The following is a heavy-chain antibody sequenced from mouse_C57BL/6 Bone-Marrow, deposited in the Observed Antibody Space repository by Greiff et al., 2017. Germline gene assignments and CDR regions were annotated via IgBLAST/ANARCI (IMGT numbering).Heavy chain of an antibody. V-gene: IGHV1-77*01. Sequence: QVQLQQSGAELVKPGASVKISCKASGYTFTDYYINWVKQRPGQGLEWIGKIGPGSGSTNYNEKFKGKATLTADKSSSTAYMQLSSLTTEESAVYFCARREALRYHWDIDVWGTGTTVTVSS. D-gene: IGHD1-3*01. J-gene: IGHJ1*03. CDR3: ARREALRYHWDIDV. CDR1: GYTFTDYY. CDR2: IGPGSGST.